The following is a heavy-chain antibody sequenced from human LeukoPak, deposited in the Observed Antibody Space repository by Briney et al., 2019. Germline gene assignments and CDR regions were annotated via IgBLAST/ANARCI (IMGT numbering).Heavy chain of an antibody. CDR2: IHNSGTT. CDR1: GFTFSSY. Sequence: SGGSLRLSCAASGFTFSSYWSWIRQSPGKGLEWIGYIHNSGTTNYNPSLKSRVTMSMDTSKNQFSLKLRSVTAADTAVYYCARVGDWNDLVYWGQGTLVTVSS. CDR3: ARVGDWNDLVY. J-gene: IGHJ4*02. D-gene: IGHD1-1*01. V-gene: IGHV4-59*01.